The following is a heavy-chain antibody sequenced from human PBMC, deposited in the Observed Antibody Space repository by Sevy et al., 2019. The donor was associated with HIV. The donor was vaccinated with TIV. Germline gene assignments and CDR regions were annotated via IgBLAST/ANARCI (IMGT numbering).Heavy chain of an antibody. Sequence: SETLSLTCTVSGGSISSSSYYWGWIRQPPGKGLEWIGSIYYSGRTYYNPSLKSRVTISVDTSKNQFSLKLSSVTAADTAVYYCARVLYFSYYYYMDVWGKGTTVTVS. J-gene: IGHJ6*03. CDR2: IYYSGRT. V-gene: IGHV4-39*01. CDR3: ARVLYFSYYYYMDV. D-gene: IGHD3-10*01. CDR1: GGSISSSSYY.